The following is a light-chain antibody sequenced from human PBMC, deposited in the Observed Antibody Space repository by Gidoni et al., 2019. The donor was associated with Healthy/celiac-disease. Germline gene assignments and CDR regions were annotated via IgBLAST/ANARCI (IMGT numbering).Light chain of an antibody. V-gene: IGLV2-14*03. CDR1: SSDVGGHNY. J-gene: IGLJ1*01. CDR3: SSYTSSSTLGV. CDR2: DVT. Sequence: QSALTQPASVSGSPGQSITISCPGTSSDVGGHNYVYWYQQHPGKAPKLMIYDVTDRPSGVSNRFSGSKSGNTASLTISGLQAEDEADYYCSSYTSSSTLGVFGTGTKVTVL.